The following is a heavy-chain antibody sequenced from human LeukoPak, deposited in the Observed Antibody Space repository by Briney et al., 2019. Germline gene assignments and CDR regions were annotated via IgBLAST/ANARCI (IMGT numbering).Heavy chain of an antibody. CDR3: AKDLGGSGDFWSGYYDYYFYGMDV. CDR2: ISYDGSNK. V-gene: IGHV3-30*18. D-gene: IGHD3-3*01. CDR1: GFTFSSYG. Sequence: GSLRLSCAASGFTFSSYGMYWVRQAPGKGLEWVTVISYDGSNKYYADSVKGRFTISRGNSQNTLYLQMNSLRAEDTAVYFCAKDLGGSGDFWSGYYDYYFYGMDVWGQGTTVTVSS. J-gene: IGHJ6*02.